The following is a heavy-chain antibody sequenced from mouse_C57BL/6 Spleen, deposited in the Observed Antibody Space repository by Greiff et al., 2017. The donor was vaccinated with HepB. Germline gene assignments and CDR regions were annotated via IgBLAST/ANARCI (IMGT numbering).Heavy chain of an antibody. V-gene: IGHV1-55*01. J-gene: IGHJ4*01. CDR1: GYTFTSYW. CDR2: IYPGSGST. Sequence: QVQLQQPGAELVKPGASVKMSCKASGYTFTSYWITWVKQRPGQGLEWIGDIYPGSGSTNYNEKFKSKATLTVDTSSSTAYMQLSSLTSEDSAVYYCARYDYYVKDAMDYWGQGTSVTVSS. D-gene: IGHD1-1*01. CDR3: ARYDYYVKDAMDY.